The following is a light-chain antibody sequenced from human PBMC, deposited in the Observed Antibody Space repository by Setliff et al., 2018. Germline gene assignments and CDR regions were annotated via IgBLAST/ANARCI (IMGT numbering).Light chain of an antibody. V-gene: IGLV2-8*01. CDR1: SSDVGGYNY. CDR3: SSYAGSNNFPYV. J-gene: IGLJ1*01. CDR2: EVS. Sequence: QSALTQPPPASGSPGQSVTISCTGTSSDVGGYNYVSWYQQHPGKAPKLMIYEVSKRPSGVPDRFSGSKSGNTASLTVSGLQAEDEADYYCSSYAGSNNFPYVFGNGTKGTVL.